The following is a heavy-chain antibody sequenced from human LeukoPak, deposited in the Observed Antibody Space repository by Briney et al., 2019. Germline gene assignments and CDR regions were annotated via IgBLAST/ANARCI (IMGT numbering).Heavy chain of an antibody. Sequence: IIIIISYIYYPHSVKGRFTISRENAKNSLYLQMNSLRAEDTAVYYCARQYYYDSSGYYSNWGQGTLVTVSS. J-gene: IGHJ4*02. CDR3: ARQYYYDSSGYYSN. CDR2: IIIIISYI. D-gene: IGHD3-22*01. V-gene: IGHV3-21*01.